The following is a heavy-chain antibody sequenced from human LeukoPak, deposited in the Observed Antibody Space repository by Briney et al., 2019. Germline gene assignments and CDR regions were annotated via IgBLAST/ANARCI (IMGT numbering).Heavy chain of an antibody. V-gene: IGHV1-18*01. D-gene: IGHD1-1*01. J-gene: IGHJ4*02. CDR2: ISAYNGNT. CDR3: ARVLNWNDDY. Sequence: WMGWISAYNGNTNYAQKLQGRVTMTTDTSTSTAYMELRSLRSDDTAVYYCARVLNWNDDYWGQGTLVTVSS.